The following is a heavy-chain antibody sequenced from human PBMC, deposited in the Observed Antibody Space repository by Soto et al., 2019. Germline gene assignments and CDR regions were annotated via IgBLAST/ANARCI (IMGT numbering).Heavy chain of an antibody. CDR3: TTDPNQGYCSGGSCYSRGP. Sequence: EVQLVESGGGLVKPGGSLRLSCAASGFTFSNAWMNWVRQPPGKGLEWVGRIKSKTNGGTTDYAAPVKGRFTISRDDSKNTLYLQMNSLKTEDTAVYYCTTDPNQGYCSGGSCYSRGPWGQGTLVTVSS. CDR2: IKSKTNGGTT. CDR1: GFTFSNAW. V-gene: IGHV3-15*07. D-gene: IGHD2-15*01. J-gene: IGHJ5*02.